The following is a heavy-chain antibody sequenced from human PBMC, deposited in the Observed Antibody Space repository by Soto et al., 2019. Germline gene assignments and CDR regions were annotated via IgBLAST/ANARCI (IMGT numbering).Heavy chain of an antibody. CDR2: ISSDGKDK. D-gene: IGHD3-10*01. V-gene: IGHV3-30*18. J-gene: IGHJ4*02. CDR3: AKDSGRGSADYYFDY. CDR1: GFPFSSYA. Sequence: GGSLRLSCAASGFPFSSYAIHWVRQAPGKGLEWVAVISSDGKDKYSADSMKGRFAISRDNSKNTLYLQMNSLRAEDTAVYYCAKDSGRGSADYYFDYWGQGTLVTVSS.